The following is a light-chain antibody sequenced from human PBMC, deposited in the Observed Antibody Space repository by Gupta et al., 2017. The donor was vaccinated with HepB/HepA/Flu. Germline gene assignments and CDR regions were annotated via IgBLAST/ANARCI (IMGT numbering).Light chain of an antibody. Sequence: SSELTQDPIVSVALGQTVRITCQGDSLTSYDASWYQQKPGQAPLLVVYGKNNRPSGIPDRFAGSTSGNTASLTITGAQAEDEADYDGVSRDTSGEHVRFGGGTKVT. CDR2: GKN. CDR1: SLTSYD. CDR3: VSRDTSGEHVR. V-gene: IGLV3-19*01. J-gene: IGLJ3*02.